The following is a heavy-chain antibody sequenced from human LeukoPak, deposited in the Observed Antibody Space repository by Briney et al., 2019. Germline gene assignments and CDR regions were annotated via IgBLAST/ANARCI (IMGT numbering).Heavy chain of an antibody. CDR2: INPNSGGT. D-gene: IGHD5-18*01. CDR1: GYTFTSYD. CDR3: ARYHPDTADDY. V-gene: IGHV1-2*02. Sequence: ASVKVSCKASGYTFTSYDINWVRQATGQGLEWMGWINPNSGGTNYAQKFQGRVTMTRDTSISTAYMELSRLRSDETAVYYCARYHPDTADDYWGQGTLVTVSS. J-gene: IGHJ4*02.